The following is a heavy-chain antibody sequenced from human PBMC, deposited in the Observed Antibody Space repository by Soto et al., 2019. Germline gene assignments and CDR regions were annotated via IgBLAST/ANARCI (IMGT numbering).Heavy chain of an antibody. Sequence: PSETLSLTGTGSDDSISSDYGRGSRHSPRKGLGWIGYTHYTGSSYYNPSLKSRVAMSVDTSKNQFSLNLASVTAADTAVYYCARNQAGTVFGLPTHYYYLDVWVKGTTVT. J-gene: IGHJ6*03. CDR2: THYTGSS. D-gene: IGHD3-3*01. CDR3: ARNQAGTVFGLPTHYYYLDV. CDR1: DDSISSDY. V-gene: IGHV4-59*01.